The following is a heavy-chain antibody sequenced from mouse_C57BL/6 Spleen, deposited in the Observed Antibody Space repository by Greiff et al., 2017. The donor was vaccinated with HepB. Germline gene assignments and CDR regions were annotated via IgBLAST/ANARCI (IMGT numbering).Heavy chain of an antibody. CDR3: APYGSSQAWFAY. Sequence: QVQLKQSGPELVKPGASVKISCKASGYAFSSSWMNWVKQRPGKGLEWIGRIYPGDGDTNYNGKFKGKATLTADKSSSTAYMQLSSLTSEDSAVYFCAPYGSSQAWFAYWGQGTLVTVSA. CDR1: GYAFSSSW. D-gene: IGHD1-1*01. CDR2: IYPGDGDT. J-gene: IGHJ3*01. V-gene: IGHV1-82*01.